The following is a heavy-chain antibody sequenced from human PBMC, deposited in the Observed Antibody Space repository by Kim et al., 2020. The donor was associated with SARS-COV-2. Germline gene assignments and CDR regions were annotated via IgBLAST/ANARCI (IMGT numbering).Heavy chain of an antibody. Sequence: SETLSLTCTVSGGSISSGGYYWSWIRQHPGKGLEWIGYIYYSGSTYYNPSLKSRVTISVDTSKNQFSLKLSSVTAADTAVYYCARDSRPEVRGVISWYFDLWGRGTLVTVSS. V-gene: IGHV4-31*03. J-gene: IGHJ2*01. CDR2: IYYSGST. CDR1: GGSISSGGYY. D-gene: IGHD3-10*01. CDR3: ARDSRPEVRGVISWYFDL.